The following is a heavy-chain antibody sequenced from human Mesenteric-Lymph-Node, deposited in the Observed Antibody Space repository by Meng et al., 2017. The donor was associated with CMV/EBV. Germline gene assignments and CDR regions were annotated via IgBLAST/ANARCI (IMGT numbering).Heavy chain of an antibody. J-gene: IGHJ5*02. V-gene: IGHV1-18*01. CDR2: IISYKGNL. D-gene: IGHD6-13*01. CDR1: GYTFTSFG. Sequence: ASVKVSCKASGYTFTSFGITWVRQAPGQGLEWMGWIISYKGNLNYAPRFEGRVTMTLDTSTSTAYMELRSLRYDDTAIYYCARDLETLWQQPDHWGPGTLVTVSS. CDR3: ARDLETLWQQPDH.